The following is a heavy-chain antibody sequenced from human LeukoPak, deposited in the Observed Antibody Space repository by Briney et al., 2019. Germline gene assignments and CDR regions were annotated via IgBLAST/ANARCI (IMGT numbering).Heavy chain of an antibody. J-gene: IGHJ4*02. D-gene: IGHD1-14*01. CDR2: ISGGVPST. V-gene: IGHV3-23*01. CDR3: AKLTVTRYFDY. Sequence: GGSLRLSCAASGFPFSTYAMIWVRQAPGKGLEWVSAISGGVPSTYYADSVKGRFTIPRDNSKNTLYLQMNSLRAEDTALYYCAKLTVTRYFDYWGQGTLVTVSS. CDR1: GFPFSTYA.